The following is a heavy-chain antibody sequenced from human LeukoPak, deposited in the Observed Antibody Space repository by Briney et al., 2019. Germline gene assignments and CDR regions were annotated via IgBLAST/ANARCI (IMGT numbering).Heavy chain of an antibody. J-gene: IGHJ4*02. V-gene: IGHV3-7*01. CDR3: ASTFPYCTSGTCAL. Sequence: GGSLGLSCAASGLTSGSYWMSWVRQAAGKGLEWVANRHPNGGVKNYVDSVRGRFAISRDNAANSLYLQVNSLRAEDSAVYYCASTFPYCTSGTCALGGQGTLVTVSS. CDR2: RHPNGGVK. CDR1: GLTSGSYW. D-gene: IGHD2-15*01.